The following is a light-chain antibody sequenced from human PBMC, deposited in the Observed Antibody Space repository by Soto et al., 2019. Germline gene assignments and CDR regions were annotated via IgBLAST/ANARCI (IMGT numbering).Light chain of an antibody. J-gene: IGKJ5*01. CDR3: QQRSNWPTIT. V-gene: IGKV3-11*01. CDR2: DAS. Sequence: EIVLTQSPATLSLSPGERATLSCRASQSVSIYLAWYQQRPGQAPRLLIYDASNRATGIPARFSGSGSGTDFTLTISSLEPEDFAVYYCQQRSNWPTITFGQGIRLEIK. CDR1: QSVSIY.